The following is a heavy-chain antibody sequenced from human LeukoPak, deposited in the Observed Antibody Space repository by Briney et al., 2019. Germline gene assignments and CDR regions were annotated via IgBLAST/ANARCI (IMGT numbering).Heavy chain of an antibody. CDR2: ISGYNGNT. Sequence: ASVTVSCKASGYTFSSYGISWVRQAPGQGLEWMGWISGYNGNTNCAQKLQGRVTMTTDTPTSTAYMELRSLRSDDTAVYYCARVQPHRIYYDNSDYPTRNDYWGQGTLVTVSS. CDR3: ARVQPHRIYYDNSDYPTRNDY. V-gene: IGHV1-18*01. D-gene: IGHD3-22*01. CDR1: GYTFSSYG. J-gene: IGHJ4*02.